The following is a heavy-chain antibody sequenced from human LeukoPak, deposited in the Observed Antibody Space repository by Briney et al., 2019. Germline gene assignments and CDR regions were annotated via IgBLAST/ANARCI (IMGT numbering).Heavy chain of an antibody. CDR1: GFTFSSYS. Sequence: GVSLRLSCAASGFTFSSYSMNWVRQAPGKGLEWVSSISSSSSYIYYADSVKGRFTISRDNAKNSLYLQMNSLRAEDTAVYYCARVERGYYDSKVAFDIWGQGTMVTVSS. D-gene: IGHD3-22*01. J-gene: IGHJ3*02. CDR3: ARVERGYYDSKVAFDI. V-gene: IGHV3-21*01. CDR2: ISSSSSYI.